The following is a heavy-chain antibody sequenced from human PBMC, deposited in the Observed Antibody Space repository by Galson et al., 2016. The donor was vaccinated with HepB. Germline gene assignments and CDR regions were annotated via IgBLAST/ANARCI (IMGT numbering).Heavy chain of an antibody. CDR2: IKQDGSEQ. D-gene: IGHD3-22*01. J-gene: IGHJ5*02. V-gene: IGHV3-7*04. CDR3: ARKLYYYDSSDFRWFDP. CDR1: GFTFSGYN. Sequence: SLRLSCAASGFTFSGYNMDWVRQAPGKRLECVANIKQDGSEQYYVDSVKGRFTISRDNAKKSLYLQMNSLRAEDTAVYYCARKLYYYDSSDFRWFDPWGQGTLVTVSS.